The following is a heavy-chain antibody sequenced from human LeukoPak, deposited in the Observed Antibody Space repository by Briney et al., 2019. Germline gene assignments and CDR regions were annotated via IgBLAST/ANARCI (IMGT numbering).Heavy chain of an antibody. Sequence: GRSLRLSCAASGFTLDDYAMHWVRQAPGKGLEWVSGISWNSVNIGYADSVKGRFTISRDNAKNSLYLQMNTLRAEDMALYYCAKGTMIVVAVGDYFDYWGQGTLVTVSS. D-gene: IGHD3-22*01. CDR2: ISWNSVNI. CDR3: AKGTMIVVAVGDYFDY. V-gene: IGHV3-9*03. J-gene: IGHJ4*02. CDR1: GFTLDDYA.